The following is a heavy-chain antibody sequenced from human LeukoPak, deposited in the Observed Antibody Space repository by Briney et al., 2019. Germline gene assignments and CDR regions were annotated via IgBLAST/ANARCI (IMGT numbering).Heavy chain of an antibody. CDR2: IYTYDRERT. Sequence: SETLSLACSVSGATMYDNYWSWIRQPPGKGLEWLGNIYTYDRERTTYNPSLKSRITISLDTSNRQFSLRLISVTAADTAVYYCARVLLVNSPPHGGDYWGQGTLVIVSS. CDR3: ARVLLVNSPPHGGDY. CDR1: GATMYDNY. D-gene: IGHD2/OR15-2a*01. J-gene: IGHJ4*02. V-gene: IGHV4-4*09.